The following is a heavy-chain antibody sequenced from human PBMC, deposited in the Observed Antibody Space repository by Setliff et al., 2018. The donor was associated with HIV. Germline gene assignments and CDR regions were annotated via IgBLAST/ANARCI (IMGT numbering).Heavy chain of an antibody. J-gene: IGHJ4*02. D-gene: IGHD2-21*01. Sequence: PSETLSLTCSVSGGSISSSAYYWGWIRQPPGKGLEWIGNIYYSGTTYFSPSLKSRVTISVDTSKNQYSVRLSSVTAADTAFYYCARMWRWSGPESYYFDSWGRGTLVTVSS. CDR2: IYYSGTT. V-gene: IGHV4-39*01. CDR1: GGSISSSAYY. CDR3: ARMWRWSGPESYYFDS.